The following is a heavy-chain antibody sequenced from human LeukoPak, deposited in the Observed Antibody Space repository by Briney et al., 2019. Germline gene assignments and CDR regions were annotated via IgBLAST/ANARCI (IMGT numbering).Heavy chain of an antibody. Sequence: PGGSLRLSCAASGFTFSSYSMNWVRQAPGKGLEWVSSISSSSSYIYYADSVKGRFTISRDNAKNSLYLQMNSLRAEDTAVYYCARVRGYYDFWSGSYVPHGGEYGMDVWGQGTTVTVSS. CDR2: ISSSSSYI. J-gene: IGHJ6*02. CDR3: ARVRGYYDFWSGSYVPHGGEYGMDV. V-gene: IGHV3-21*04. CDR1: GFTFSSYS. D-gene: IGHD3-3*01.